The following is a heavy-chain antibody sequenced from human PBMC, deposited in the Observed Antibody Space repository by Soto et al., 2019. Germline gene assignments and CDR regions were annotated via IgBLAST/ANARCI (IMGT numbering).Heavy chain of an antibody. Sequence: PVGSLRLSCAASGFTFSSYWMSWVRQAPGKGLEWVANIKQDGSEKYYVDSVKGRFTISRDNAKNSLYLQMNSLRAEDTAVYYCARRRVVRGVTSYYYYGMDVWGQGTTVTVSS. CDR2: IKQDGSEK. J-gene: IGHJ6*02. CDR1: GFTFSSYW. CDR3: ARRRVVRGVTSYYYYGMDV. D-gene: IGHD3-10*01. V-gene: IGHV3-7*01.